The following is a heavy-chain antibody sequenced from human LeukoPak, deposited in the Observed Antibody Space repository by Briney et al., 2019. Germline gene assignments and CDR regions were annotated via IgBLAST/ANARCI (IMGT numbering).Heavy chain of an antibody. D-gene: IGHD4-17*01. Sequence: PGGSLRLSCAASGFTFSSYGMHWVRQAPGKGLEWVAVIWYDGSNEYYADSVKGRFTISRDNSKNTLYLQMNSLRAEDTAVYYCARDPAYGDYGYYYYYMDVWGKGTTVTVSS. CDR2: IWYDGSNE. J-gene: IGHJ6*03. CDR3: ARDPAYGDYGYYYYYMDV. V-gene: IGHV3-33*01. CDR1: GFTFSSYG.